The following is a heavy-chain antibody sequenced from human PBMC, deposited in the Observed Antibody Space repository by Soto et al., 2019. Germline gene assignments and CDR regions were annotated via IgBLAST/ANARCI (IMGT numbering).Heavy chain of an antibody. J-gene: IGHJ4*02. CDR1: GGSISSSSYY. CDR2: IYYSGST. CDR3: ARVSEYYGSGIEIWTYYFDY. Sequence: SETLSLTCTVSGGSISSSSYYWGWIRQPPGKGLEWIGSIYYSGSTYYNPSLKSRVTISVDTSKNQFSLKLSSVTAADTAVYYCARVSEYYGSGIEIWTYYFDYWGQGTLVTVSS. V-gene: IGHV4-39*07. D-gene: IGHD3-10*01.